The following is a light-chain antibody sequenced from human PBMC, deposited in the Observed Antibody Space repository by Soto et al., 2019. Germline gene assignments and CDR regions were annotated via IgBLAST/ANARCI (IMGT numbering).Light chain of an antibody. CDR2: GAS. CDR1: QSVSSN. Sequence: IVMTQSPATLSVSPGERATLSCRASQSVSSNLAWYQQKPGQAPRLLIYGASTRATGIPARFSGSGSGTDFTLTISSLQSEDFAVYYCQQYGSSPITFGQGTRLEIK. CDR3: QQYGSSPIT. J-gene: IGKJ5*01. V-gene: IGKV3-15*01.